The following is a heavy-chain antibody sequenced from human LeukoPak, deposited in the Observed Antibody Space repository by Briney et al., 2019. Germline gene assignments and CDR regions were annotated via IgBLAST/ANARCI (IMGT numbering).Heavy chain of an antibody. CDR2: IYYSGST. D-gene: IGHD1-14*01. Sequence: SETLSLTCTVSGGSISSGCYYWSWIRQHPGKGLEWIEYIYYSGSTYYNPSLKSRVTISVDTSKNQFSLKLSSVTAADTAVYYCERVEPGDTRIAFDIWGQGTMVTVSS. J-gene: IGHJ3*02. CDR1: GGSISSGCYY. CDR3: ERVEPGDTRIAFDI. V-gene: IGHV4-31*03.